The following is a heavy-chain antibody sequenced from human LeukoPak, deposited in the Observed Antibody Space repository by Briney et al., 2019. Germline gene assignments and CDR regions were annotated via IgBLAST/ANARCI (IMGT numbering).Heavy chain of an antibody. V-gene: IGHV3-30*02. CDR3: ARDKFQRGDAFDI. Sequence: PGGSLRLSCAASGFTFSGYGMHWVRQAPGKGLEWVAFVRYDGTDKYYSDSVRGRFTISRDNSKSTLHLQMNSLRGEDTAVYYCARDKFQRGDAFDIWGQGTMVTVSS. D-gene: IGHD2-15*01. CDR2: VRYDGTDK. J-gene: IGHJ3*02. CDR1: GFTFSGYG.